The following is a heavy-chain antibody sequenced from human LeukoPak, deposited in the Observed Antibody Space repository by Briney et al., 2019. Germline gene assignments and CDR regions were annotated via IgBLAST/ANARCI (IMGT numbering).Heavy chain of an antibody. Sequence: SETLSLTCAVYGGSFSSYYWSWIRQPPGKGLEWIGEINHSGSTNYNPSLKSRVTISVDTSKNQFSLKLSSVTAADTAVYYCASQTGDRGTAGLSWGQGTLVTVSS. J-gene: IGHJ5*02. CDR1: GGSFSSYY. CDR2: INHSGST. D-gene: IGHD3-16*01. V-gene: IGHV4-34*01. CDR3: ASQTGDRGTAGLS.